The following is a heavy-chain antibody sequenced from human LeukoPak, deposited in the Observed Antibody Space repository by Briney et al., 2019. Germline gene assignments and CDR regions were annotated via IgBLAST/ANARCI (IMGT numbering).Heavy chain of an antibody. D-gene: IGHD3-9*01. CDR1: GFTFSSYW. Sequence: GGSLRPSCAASGFTFSSYWMHWVRQAPGKGLVWVSRINSDGSSTSYADSVKGRFTISRDNAKNTLYLQMNSLGAEDTAVYYCARDGDILTGYYRYGPSDAFDIWGQGTMVTVSS. V-gene: IGHV3-74*01. CDR2: INSDGSST. J-gene: IGHJ3*02. CDR3: ARDGDILTGYYRYGPSDAFDI.